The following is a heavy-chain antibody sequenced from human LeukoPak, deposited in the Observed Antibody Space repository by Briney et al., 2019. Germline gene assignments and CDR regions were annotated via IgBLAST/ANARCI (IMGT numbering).Heavy chain of an antibody. J-gene: IGHJ3*02. D-gene: IGHD5-12*01. CDR3: ATHRRSGSGGSENAFEI. CDR2: IYYSGST. V-gene: IGHV4-59*08. Sequence: PSETLSLTCTVSGGSISSYYWSWIRQPPGKGLEWIGYIYYSGSTNYNPSLKSRVTISVDTSKNQFSLKLNSVTAADTAIYYCATHRRSGSGGSENAFEIWGQGTMVTVSS. CDR1: GGSISSYY.